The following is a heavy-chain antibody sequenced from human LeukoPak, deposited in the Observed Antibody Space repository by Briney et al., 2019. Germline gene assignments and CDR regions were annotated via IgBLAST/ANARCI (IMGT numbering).Heavy chain of an antibody. CDR1: GFIFSSYS. CDR2: ITSSSSKTI. J-gene: IGHJ6*03. Sequence: GGSLRLSCAASGFIFSSYSMNWVRQAPGKGLEWVSYITSSSSKTIYYADSVKGRFTISRDNAKNSLSLQMNSLRAEDTAVYYCARGQKSVGRVLAGTTTYNYYYYMDVWGKGTTVTVSS. D-gene: IGHD6-19*01. V-gene: IGHV3-48*01. CDR3: ARGQKSVGRVLAGTTTYNYYYYMDV.